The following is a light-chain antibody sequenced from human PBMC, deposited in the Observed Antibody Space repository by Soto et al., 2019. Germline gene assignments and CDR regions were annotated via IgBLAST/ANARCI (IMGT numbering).Light chain of an antibody. CDR1: RSISSW. CDR3: QQYNNFWT. CDR2: DGS. Sequence: DIQMTQSPSALSASVGDRVTITCRASRSISSWLAWYQQKPGKAPGLLIYDGSLLESGVTSRFSGSGSATGFTLTIVDLQPDDLATYSCQQYNNFWTFGPGTKVEI. V-gene: IGKV1-5*01. J-gene: IGKJ1*01.